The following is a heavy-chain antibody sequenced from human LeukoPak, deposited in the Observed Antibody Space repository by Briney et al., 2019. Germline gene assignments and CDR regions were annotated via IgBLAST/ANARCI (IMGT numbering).Heavy chain of an antibody. J-gene: IGHJ6*03. D-gene: IGHD3-10*01. CDR2: IYYSGST. CDR1: GDSISSGDYY. Sequence: PSQTLSLTCTVSGDSISSGDYYWSWIRQPPGKGLEWIGCIYYSGSTHYNPSLKSRVTISVDTSNNQFSLKLSSVTAADTAVYYCARACPGISSGSYPDKDYYYYYYMDVWGKGTTVTISS. CDR3: ARACPGISSGSYPDKDYYYYYYMDV. V-gene: IGHV4-61*02.